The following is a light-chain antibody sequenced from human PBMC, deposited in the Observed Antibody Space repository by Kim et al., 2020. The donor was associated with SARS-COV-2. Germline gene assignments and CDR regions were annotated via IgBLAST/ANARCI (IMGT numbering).Light chain of an antibody. CDR1: QSVSSGY. V-gene: IGKV3-20*01. Sequence: DIVLTQSPGTLSLSPGERATLSCRASQSVSSGYLAWYQQKPGQAPRLLIYSTSNRAAGIPDGFGGSGSGTDFTLTISRLEPEDFAVYSCQQYANSPVTFGPGTKVDIK. J-gene: IGKJ1*01. CDR2: STS. CDR3: QQYANSPVT.